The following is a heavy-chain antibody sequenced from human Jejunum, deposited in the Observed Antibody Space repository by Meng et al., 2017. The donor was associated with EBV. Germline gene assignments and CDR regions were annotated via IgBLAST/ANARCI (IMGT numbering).Heavy chain of an antibody. CDR1: GDTFTNYV. Sequence: QVQPVQSGAEVKKPGASVKVSCKASGDTFTNYVMHWVRQSPGQRLEWMGWINTEGNTKYSQNFQGRVTITRDTSASTAYMELSSLRSEDTAVYYCAREGRGSGLDLDVWGQGTTVTVSS. CDR2: INTEGNT. V-gene: IGHV1-3*04. J-gene: IGHJ6*02. CDR3: AREGRGSGLDLDV. D-gene: IGHD3-10*01.